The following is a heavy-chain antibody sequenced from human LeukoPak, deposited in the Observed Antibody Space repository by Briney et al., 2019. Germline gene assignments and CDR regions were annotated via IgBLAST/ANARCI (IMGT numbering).Heavy chain of an antibody. CDR2: ISGSGSTI. J-gene: IGHJ4*02. D-gene: IGHD7-27*01. CDR1: GFTFSNYN. V-gene: IGHV3-48*02. Sequence: GGSLRLSCAASGFTFSNYNMNWVRQAPGKRLEWVSYISGSGSTIYYANSVKGRFTISRDNAKNSLYLQMNSLRDEDTAVYYCARAAWVDYWGQGTLVTVSS. CDR3: ARAAWVDY.